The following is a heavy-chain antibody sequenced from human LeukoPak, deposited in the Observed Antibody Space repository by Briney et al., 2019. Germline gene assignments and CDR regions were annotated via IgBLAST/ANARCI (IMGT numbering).Heavy chain of an antibody. V-gene: IGHV3-23*01. J-gene: IGHJ4*02. D-gene: IGHD3-10*01. CDR2: ISGGGDAT. CDR1: GFTFSSYA. Sequence: GGSLRLSCAASGFTFSSYAMSWVRQAPGKGLEWVSTISGGGDATYYADSVKGRFTISRDNSKSTLYLQMNSLRVEDTAVYYCARDSSMLRGPLVIYYFDFWGQGTLVTVS. CDR3: ARDSSMLRGPLVIYYFDF.